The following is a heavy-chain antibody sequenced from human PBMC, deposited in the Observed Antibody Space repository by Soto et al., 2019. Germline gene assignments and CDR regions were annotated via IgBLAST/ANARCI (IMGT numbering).Heavy chain of an antibody. CDR3: AGTTSHQWYYMDV. CDR2: TYYRSRWYN. Sequence: QVQLQESGPGLVKPSQTLSLTCAISGDSVSSNSAAWNWIRLSPSRGLDWLARTYYRSRWYNDYAVFVRSPITVYPHTSKNQLSRQLTSVTPEETAVYYCAGTTSHQWYYMDVWGKGTTGTVSS. V-gene: IGHV6-1*01. CDR1: GDSVSSNSAA. J-gene: IGHJ6*03. D-gene: IGHD1-7*01.